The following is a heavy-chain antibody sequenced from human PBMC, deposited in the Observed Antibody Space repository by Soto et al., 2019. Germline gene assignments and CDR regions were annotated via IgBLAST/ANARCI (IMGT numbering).Heavy chain of an antibody. CDR2: SYWDNDD. D-gene: IGHD2-15*01. J-gene: IGHJ4*02. CDR3: AHTPNYHAGSHYLDF. V-gene: IGHV2-5*02. CDR1: GFSLSTRGVG. Sequence: QITLKESGPTLVKPSQTLTLTCTFSGFSLSTRGVGVGWIRQPPGKALEWLAFSYWDNDDRYSPSLKSRLTSTKDTSKNQVVLTMTNVDPVDTATYFCAHTPNYHAGSHYLDFWGQGTLVTVSS.